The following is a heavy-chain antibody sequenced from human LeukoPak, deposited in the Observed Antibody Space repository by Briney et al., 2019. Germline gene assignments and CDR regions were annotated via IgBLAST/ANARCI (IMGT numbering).Heavy chain of an antibody. CDR2: INPDTGDT. CDR3: ARGGSGYRTSWYDC. Sequence: ASVKVSCKASGYSFTGYYIHWVRLAPGQGLEWMGWINPDTGDTDFAQKIQGRVSMTRDTSINTVYMELSRLRSDDTAVYFCARGGSGYRTSWYDCWGQGTLVSVPS. V-gene: IGHV1-2*02. CDR1: GYSFTGYY. J-gene: IGHJ5*01. D-gene: IGHD6-13*01.